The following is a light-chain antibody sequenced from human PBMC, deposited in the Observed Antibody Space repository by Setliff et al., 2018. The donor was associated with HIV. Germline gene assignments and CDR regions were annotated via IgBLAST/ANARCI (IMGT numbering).Light chain of an antibody. Sequence: QSAXTQPRSVSGSPGQSVTISCTGTSSDVGGYNYVSWYQHLPGKAPKLMIYDVTKRPSGVPDRFSGSKSGNTASLTISGLQAEDEADYYCSSYTSTSTLFVFGTGTKVTVL. CDR2: DVT. CDR3: SSYTSTSTLFV. V-gene: IGLV2-11*01. J-gene: IGLJ1*01. CDR1: SSDVGGYNY.